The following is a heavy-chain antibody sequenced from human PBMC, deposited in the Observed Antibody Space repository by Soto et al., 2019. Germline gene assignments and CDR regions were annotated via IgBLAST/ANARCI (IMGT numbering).Heavy chain of an antibody. Sequence: GGSLRLSCAASGFTFSSYSMNWVRQAPGKGLEWVSSISSSSSYIYYADSAKGRFTISRDNAKNSLYLQMNSLRAEDTAVYYCARDPDDPTNSYGMDVWGQGTTVTVSS. CDR3: ARDPDDPTNSYGMDV. J-gene: IGHJ6*02. CDR1: GFTFSSYS. V-gene: IGHV3-21*01. CDR2: ISSSSSYI.